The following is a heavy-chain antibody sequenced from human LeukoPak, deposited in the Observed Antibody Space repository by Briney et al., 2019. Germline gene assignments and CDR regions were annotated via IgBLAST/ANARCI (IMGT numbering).Heavy chain of an antibody. Sequence: ASVKVSCKASGYTFTSYDINWVRQATGQGLEWMGWMNPNSGNTGYAQKFQGRVTMTRNTSISTAYMELSSLRSEDTAVYYCATKIDVLLWFGELSHDAFDIWGQGTMVTVSS. J-gene: IGHJ3*02. CDR2: MNPNSGNT. CDR1: GYTFTSYD. CDR3: ATKIDVLLWFGELSHDAFDI. V-gene: IGHV1-8*01. D-gene: IGHD3-10*01.